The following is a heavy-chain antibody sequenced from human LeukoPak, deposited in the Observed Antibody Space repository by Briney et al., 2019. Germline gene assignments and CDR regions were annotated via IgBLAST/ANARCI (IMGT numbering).Heavy chain of an antibody. V-gene: IGHV4-61*02. J-gene: IGHJ4*02. CDR2: IYTSGST. CDR1: GGSISSGSYY. Sequence: SETLSLTCTVSGGSISSGSYYWSWIRQPAGKGLEWIGRIYTSGSTNYNPSLKSRVTISVDTSKNQFSLKLSSVTAADTAVYYCARLDYYDSSGLDYWGQGTLVTVSS. CDR3: ARLDYYDSSGLDY. D-gene: IGHD3-22*01.